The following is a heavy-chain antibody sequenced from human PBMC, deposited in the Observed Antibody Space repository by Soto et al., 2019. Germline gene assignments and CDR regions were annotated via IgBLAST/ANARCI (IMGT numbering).Heavy chain of an antibody. CDR1: GGTFSSYA. V-gene: IGHV1-69*13. J-gene: IGHJ3*02. D-gene: IGHD3-22*01. CDR2: IIPIFGTA. Sequence: SVKVSCKASGGTFSSYAISWVRQAPGQGLEWMGGIIPIFGTANYAQKFQGRVTITADESTSTAYMELSSLRSEDTAVYYCARARREIVVVRVISGAFDIWGQGTLVTVSS. CDR3: ARARREIVVVRVISGAFDI.